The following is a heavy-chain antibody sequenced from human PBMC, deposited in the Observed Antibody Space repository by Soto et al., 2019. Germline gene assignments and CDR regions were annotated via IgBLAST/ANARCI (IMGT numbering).Heavy chain of an antibody. CDR1: GFTFSSYG. J-gene: IGHJ4*02. CDR2: ISYDGSNK. V-gene: IGHV3-30*18. CDR3: AKDQENGNYDTTRPTDC. Sequence: VQLVESGGGVVQPGRSLRLSCAASGFTFSSYGMHWVRQAPGKGLEWLAVISYDGSNKNYVDSVKGRFTISRDNSKSTLYLQMNSLRAEDTAVYYCAKDQENGNYDTTRPTDCWVQGTLVSVSS. D-gene: IGHD4-4*01.